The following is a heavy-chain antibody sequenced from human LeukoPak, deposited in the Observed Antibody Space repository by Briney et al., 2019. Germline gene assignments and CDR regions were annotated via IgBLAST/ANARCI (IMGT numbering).Heavy chain of an antibody. CDR3: ASMAAGTSYYYYYYGMDV. J-gene: IGHJ6*02. D-gene: IGHD6-13*01. V-gene: IGHV3-30-3*01. CDR2: ISYDGSNK. CDR1: GFTFSSYA. Sequence: GGSLRLSCAASGFTFSSYAMHWVRQAPGKGLEWVAVISYDGSNKYYADSVKGRFTISRDNSKSTLYLQMNSLRAEDTAVYYCASMAAGTSYYYYYYGMDVWGQGTTVTVSS.